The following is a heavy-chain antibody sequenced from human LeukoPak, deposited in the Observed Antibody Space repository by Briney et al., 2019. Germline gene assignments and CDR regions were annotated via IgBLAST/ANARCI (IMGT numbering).Heavy chain of an antibody. J-gene: IGHJ4*02. CDR1: GFTFSGFS. D-gene: IGHD3/OR15-3a*01. CDR3: VRDLNWAFDS. V-gene: IGHV3-48*01. Sequence: GALRLSCAASGFTFSGFSLNWVRQAPGKGLEWISNIRGSGSDTYYAASVKGRFTISRDSATNSLYLQMNNLKVDDTAVYFCVRDLNWAFDSWGQGTLVTVSS. CDR2: IRGSGSDT.